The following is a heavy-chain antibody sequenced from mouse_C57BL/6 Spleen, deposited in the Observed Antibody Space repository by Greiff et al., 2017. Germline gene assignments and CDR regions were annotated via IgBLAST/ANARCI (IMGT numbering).Heavy chain of an antibody. CDR1: GYTFTSYW. Sequence: VQLQQPGAELVKPGASVKLSCKASGYTFTSYWMQWVKQRPGQGLEWIGEIDPSDSYTNYNQKFKGKATLTVDTSSSTAYMQRSSLTSEDSAVYYCAGGDAYWCQGTLVTVSA. J-gene: IGHJ3*01. CDR2: IDPSDSYT. V-gene: IGHV1-50*01. CDR3: AGGDAY.